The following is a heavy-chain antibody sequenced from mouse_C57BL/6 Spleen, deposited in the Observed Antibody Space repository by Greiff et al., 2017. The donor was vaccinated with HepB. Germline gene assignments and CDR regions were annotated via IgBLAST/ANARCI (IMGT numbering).Heavy chain of an antibody. CDR1: GYTFTSYW. Sequence: VKLQQPGAELVRPGSSVKLSCKASGYTFTSYWMHWVKQRPIQGLEWIGNIDPSDSETHYNQKFKDKATLTVDKSSSTAYMQLSSLTSEDSAVYYCARGGIYYGSSYYDYWGQGTTLTVSS. D-gene: IGHD1-1*01. V-gene: IGHV1-52*01. CDR3: ARGGIYYGSSYYDY. CDR2: IDPSDSET. J-gene: IGHJ2*01.